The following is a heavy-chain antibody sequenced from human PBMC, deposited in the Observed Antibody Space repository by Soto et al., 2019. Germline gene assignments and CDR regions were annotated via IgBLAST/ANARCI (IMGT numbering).Heavy chain of an antibody. CDR3: ARGRYGEY. J-gene: IGHJ4*02. CDR1: GYAFTTYG. D-gene: IGHD3-10*01. Sequence: QVHLVQSGAEVKKPGASVKVSCKGSGYAFTTYGITWVRQAPGQGLEWMGWISAHNGNTNYAQKFQGIVTVTRDTSTSTAYMELRSLRSDDTAVYYCARGRYGEYWGQGALVTVSS. CDR2: ISAHNGNT. V-gene: IGHV1-18*01.